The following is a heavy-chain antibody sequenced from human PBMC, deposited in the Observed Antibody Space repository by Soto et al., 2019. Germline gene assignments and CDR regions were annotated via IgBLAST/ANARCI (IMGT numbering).Heavy chain of an antibody. J-gene: IGHJ4*02. V-gene: IGHV3-23*01. CDR1: GFTFSSYA. D-gene: IGHD3-10*01. Sequence: EVQLLESGGGLVQPGGSLRLSCAASGFTFSSYAMSWVRQAPGKGLEWVPAIGGSGGSTYYADSVKGRFTISRDNSKNTLYLQMNSLRAEDTAVYYCAKSAYYYGSGTQLYYFDYWGQGTLVTVSS. CDR3: AKSAYYYGSGTQLYYFDY. CDR2: IGGSGGST.